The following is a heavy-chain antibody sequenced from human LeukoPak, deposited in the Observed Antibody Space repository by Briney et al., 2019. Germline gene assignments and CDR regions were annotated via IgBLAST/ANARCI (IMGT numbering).Heavy chain of an antibody. D-gene: IGHD4-23*01. CDR1: GFTLSNAC. CDR3: TTAPAVYGGNYHIDD. J-gene: IGHJ4*02. V-gene: IGHV3-15*01. CDR2: IKSKSAGETT. Sequence: GGSLRLSCAASGFTLSNACMSWVRQAPGKGLEWVGRIKSKSAGETTDYAASVKGRFTTSRGDSKKTLYRQMSSLKTDDTGIYFGTTAPAVYGGNYHIDDGSEGT.